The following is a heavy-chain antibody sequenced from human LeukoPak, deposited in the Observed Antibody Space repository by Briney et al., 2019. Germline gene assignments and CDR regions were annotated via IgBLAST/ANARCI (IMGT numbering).Heavy chain of an antibody. CDR3: ARLYYYDSSGYYPKAQGYFDY. CDR2: IYHSGGT. V-gene: IGHV4-30-2*01. D-gene: IGHD3-22*01. CDR1: GGSISSGGYS. Sequence: SETLSLTCAVSGGSISSGGYSWSWIRQPPGKGLEWIGYIYHSGGTYYNPSLKSRVTISVDRSKNQFSLKLSSVTAADTAVYYCARLYYYDSSGYYPKAQGYFDYWGQGTLVTVSS. J-gene: IGHJ4*02.